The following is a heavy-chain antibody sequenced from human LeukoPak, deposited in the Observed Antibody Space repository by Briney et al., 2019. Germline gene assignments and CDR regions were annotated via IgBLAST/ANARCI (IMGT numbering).Heavy chain of an antibody. V-gene: IGHV4-4*07. Sequence: SETLSLTCTVSGGSISSYYWSWIRQPAGKGLEWIGRIQASGSTNYNPSLKSRVTISVDKSKNQFSLELSSVTAADTAVYYCARGVGSIAMVRGVIDWFDPWGQGTVVTVSS. CDR2: IQASGST. CDR1: GGSISSYY. CDR3: ARGVGSIAMVRGVIDWFDP. J-gene: IGHJ5*02. D-gene: IGHD3-10*01.